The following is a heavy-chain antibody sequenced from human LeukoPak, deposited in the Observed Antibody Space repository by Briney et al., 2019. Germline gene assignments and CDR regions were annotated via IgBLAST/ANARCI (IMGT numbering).Heavy chain of an antibody. CDR2: IYHSGST. CDR3: ARDPTYYDFWSGRQDNWFDP. V-gene: IGHV4-39*07. Sequence: SETLSLTCTVSGGSISSNTYYWGWIRRPPGKGLEWIGSIYHSGSTYYNPSLKSRVTISVDTSKNQFSLKLSSVTAADTAVYYCARDPTYYDFWSGRQDNWFDPWGQGTLVTVSS. CDR1: GGSISSNTYY. J-gene: IGHJ5*02. D-gene: IGHD3-3*01.